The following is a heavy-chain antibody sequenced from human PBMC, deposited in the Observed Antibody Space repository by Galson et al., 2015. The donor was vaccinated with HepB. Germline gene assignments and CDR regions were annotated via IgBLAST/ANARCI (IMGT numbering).Heavy chain of an antibody. V-gene: IGHV3-23*01. CDR3: ARQNWDYGDRYDY. J-gene: IGHJ4*02. D-gene: IGHD4-17*01. CDR2: IRGNGYTT. Sequence: SLRLSCAASGFTFSSYSMNWVRQAPGKGLECVSTIRGNGYTTHYSDSVKGRFTISRDNSRNTLFLQMNSLRAEDTAVYYCARQNWDYGDRYDYWGQGTLVTVSS. CDR1: GFTFSSYS.